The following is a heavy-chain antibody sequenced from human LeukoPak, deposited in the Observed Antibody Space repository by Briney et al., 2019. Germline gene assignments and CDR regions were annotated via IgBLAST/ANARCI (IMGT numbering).Heavy chain of an antibody. CDR2: INHSGST. CDR3: ARDFHLDY. J-gene: IGHJ4*02. Sequence: SETLSLTCAVYGGSFSGYYWSWIRQPPGKGLEWIGEINHSGSTNYNPSLKSRVTISVDTSKNQFSLKLSSVTAADTAVYYCARDFHLDYWSQGTLVTVSS. V-gene: IGHV4-34*01. CDR1: GGSFSGYY.